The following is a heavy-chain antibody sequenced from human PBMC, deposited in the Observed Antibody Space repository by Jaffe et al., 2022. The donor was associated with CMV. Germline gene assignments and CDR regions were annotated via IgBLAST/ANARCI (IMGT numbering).Heavy chain of an antibody. Sequence: EVQLVESGGGLVQPGGSLRLSCAASGFTFSSSWMHWVRQAPGKGLVWVSRINGDGSSTTYADSVKGRFTISRDNAKNTLYLQMNSLRAEDTAVYYCARHPYNYDSSGYNSYYFDYWGPGTLVTVSS. D-gene: IGHD3-22*01. CDR1: GFTFSSSW. J-gene: IGHJ4*02. V-gene: IGHV3-74*01. CDR3: ARHPYNYDSSGYNSYYFDY. CDR2: INGDGSST.